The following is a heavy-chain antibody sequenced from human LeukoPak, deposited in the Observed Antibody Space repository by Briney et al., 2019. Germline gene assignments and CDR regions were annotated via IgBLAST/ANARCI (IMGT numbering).Heavy chain of an antibody. D-gene: IGHD4-23*01. Sequence: GGSLRLSCEGSAFIFSGHWMNWVRQTPGKGLEWVANIKQDGSEKYYVDSVKGRFTISRDNAKSSLYLQMDSLRAEDTAVYYCARAIGKSEGYWGQGTLVTVSS. J-gene: IGHJ4*02. CDR1: AFIFSGHW. V-gene: IGHV3-7*01. CDR2: IKQDGSEK. CDR3: ARAIGKSEGY.